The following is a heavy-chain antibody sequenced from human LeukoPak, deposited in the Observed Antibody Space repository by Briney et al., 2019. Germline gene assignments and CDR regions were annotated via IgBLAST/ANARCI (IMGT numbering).Heavy chain of an antibody. Sequence: GGSLRLSCAASGFTFSSYAMSWVRQAPGKGLEWVSAISGSGGSTYYADSVKGRFTISRDNAKNSLYLQMNSLRAEDTAVYYCARDLSYYDSSSYWGQGTLVTVSS. V-gene: IGHV3-23*01. CDR2: ISGSGGST. J-gene: IGHJ4*02. D-gene: IGHD3-22*01. CDR1: GFTFSSYA. CDR3: ARDLSYYDSSSY.